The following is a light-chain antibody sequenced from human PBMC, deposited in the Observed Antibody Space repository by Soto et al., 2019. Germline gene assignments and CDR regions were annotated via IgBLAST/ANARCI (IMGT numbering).Light chain of an antibody. V-gene: IGKV3-20*01. J-gene: IGKJ2*01. CDR2: GAS. Sequence: EVVLTQSPGTLSLSPGERATLSCRASQTATSNYLAWYQQKPGQAPRLLIYGASSRATDIPHRFSGSGSGTDFTLTISRLEPEDFALYYCQQYLSLPVTFGQGTKLEIK. CDR3: QQYLSLPVT. CDR1: QTATSNY.